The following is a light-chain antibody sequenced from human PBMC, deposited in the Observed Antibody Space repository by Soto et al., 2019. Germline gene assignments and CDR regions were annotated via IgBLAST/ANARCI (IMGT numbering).Light chain of an antibody. CDR1: QRLSTF. V-gene: IGKV3D-15*01. CDR2: EAS. J-gene: IGKJ1*01. Sequence: EILFTQSPGTLSLSPGDSPTLSCRASQRLSTFLAWYQQRPGQAPRLLISEASNRATGIPARFSGSGSGTEFTLTISSLQSEDSAIYFCQQYNVWHPWTFGQGTKVDIK. CDR3: QQYNVWHPWT.